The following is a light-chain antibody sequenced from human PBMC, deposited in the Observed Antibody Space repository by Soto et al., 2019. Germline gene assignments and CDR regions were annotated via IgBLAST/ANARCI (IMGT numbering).Light chain of an antibody. CDR1: QTISSW. V-gene: IGKV1-5*03. CDR3: QHYNSYSEA. Sequence: DIQMTQSPSPLSGSVGDRVTISRRASQTISSWLAWYQQKPGKAPKLLIYKASTLKSGVPSRFSGSGAGTEFTLTISSLQPDDFATYYCQHYNSYSEAFGQGTKVDI. J-gene: IGKJ1*01. CDR2: KAS.